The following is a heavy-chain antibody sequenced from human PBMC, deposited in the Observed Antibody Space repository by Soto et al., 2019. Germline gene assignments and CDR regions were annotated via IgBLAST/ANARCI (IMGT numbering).Heavy chain of an antibody. D-gene: IGHD6-13*01. CDR2: IYHSGST. CDR3: ARAVGAAGAFDI. CDR1: GSSISSGGYS. V-gene: IGHV4-30-2*01. Sequence: SETLSLTCAVSGSSISSGGYSWSWIRQPPGKGLEGIGYIYHSGSTYYNPSLKSRVTISVDRSKNQFSLKLSSVTAAATAVYDCARAVGAAGAFDIWGQGTMVTVSS. J-gene: IGHJ3*02.